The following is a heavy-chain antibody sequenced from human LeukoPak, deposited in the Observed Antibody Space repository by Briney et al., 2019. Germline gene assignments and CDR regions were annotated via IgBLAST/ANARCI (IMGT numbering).Heavy chain of an antibody. CDR2: INADNGNT. J-gene: IGHJ4*02. CDR1: GYSLTTYA. CDR3: ARISSIYYYDSSGYYAFDY. V-gene: IGHV1-3*01. Sequence: ASVKVSCKASGYSLTTYAMHWVRQAPGQRLEWMGWINADNGNTKYLQKLQDRVTFTRDTSASIAYMELSSLRPEDTAVYYCARISSIYYYDSSGYYAFDYWGQGTLVTVSS. D-gene: IGHD3-22*01.